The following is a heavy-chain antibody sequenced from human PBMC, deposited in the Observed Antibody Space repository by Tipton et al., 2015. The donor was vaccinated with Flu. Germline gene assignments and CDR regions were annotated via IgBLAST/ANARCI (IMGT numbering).Heavy chain of an antibody. CDR1: GFTFSSYA. Sequence: SLRLSCAASGFTFSSYAMSWVRQAPGKGLEWVSAISGSGGSTYYADSVKGRFTIPRDNSKNTLYLQMNSLRAEDTAVHYCAKDTTGTMGGALDYWGQGTLVTVSS. V-gene: IGHV3-23*01. CDR2: ISGSGGST. J-gene: IGHJ4*02. D-gene: IGHD1-1*01. CDR3: AKDTTGTMGGALDY.